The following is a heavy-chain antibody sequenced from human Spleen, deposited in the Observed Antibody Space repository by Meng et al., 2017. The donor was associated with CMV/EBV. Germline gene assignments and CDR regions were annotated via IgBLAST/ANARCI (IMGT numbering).Heavy chain of an antibody. J-gene: IGHJ6*03. Sequence: QGQWQGSGPGLVNPSETLSLTCAVYGGSFSGYYWSWIRQPPGKGLEWIGEINHSGSTNYNPSLKSRVTISVDTSKNQFSLKLSSVTAADTAVYYCARGSSQHYYYYYMDVWGKGTTVTVSS. CDR3: ARGSSQHYYYYYMDV. V-gene: IGHV4-34*01. CDR1: GGSFSGYY. D-gene: IGHD6-6*01. CDR2: INHSGST.